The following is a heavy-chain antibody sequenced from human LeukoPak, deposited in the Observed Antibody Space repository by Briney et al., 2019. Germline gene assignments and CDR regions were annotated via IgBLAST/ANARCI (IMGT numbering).Heavy chain of an antibody. D-gene: IGHD3-22*01. CDR3: ARARWDYYDSSGYYYGLNWFDP. V-gene: IGHV4-30-4*01. J-gene: IGHJ5*02. CDR1: GGSISSGDYY. Sequence: PSETXSLTCXXSGGSISSGDYYWSWLRQPQGKGLEWIGYIYYSGSTYYNPSLKSRVTISVDTSKNQFSLKLSSVTAADTAVYYCARARWDYYDSSGYYYGLNWFDPWGQGTLVTVSS. CDR2: IYYSGST.